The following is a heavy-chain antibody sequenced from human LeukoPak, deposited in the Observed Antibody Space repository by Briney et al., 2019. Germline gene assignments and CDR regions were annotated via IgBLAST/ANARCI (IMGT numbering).Heavy chain of an antibody. CDR1: DGSISSGGYY. CDR2: IYYSGST. V-gene: IGHV4-31*03. CDR3: ARDSYDSSGSHDAFDI. Sequence: SETLSLTCTVSDGSISSGGYYWSWIRQHPGKGLEWIGYIYYSGSTYYNPSLKSRVTISVDTSKNQFSLKLSSVTAADTAVYYCARDSYDSSGSHDAFDIWGQGTMVTVSS. J-gene: IGHJ3*02. D-gene: IGHD3-22*01.